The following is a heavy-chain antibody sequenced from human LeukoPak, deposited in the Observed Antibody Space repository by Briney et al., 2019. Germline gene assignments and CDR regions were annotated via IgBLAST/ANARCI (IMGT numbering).Heavy chain of an antibody. D-gene: IGHD3-10*01. CDR2: ISAYNGNT. V-gene: IGHV1-18*01. Sequence: GASVKVSCKASGYSFTTYSINWVRQAPGQGLEWMGWISAYNGNTNYAQKVQGRVTLTTDTSTSTAYMELRSLRSDDTAVYYCARGGSFGTYWGQGSLVTVSS. CDR3: ARGGSFGTY. J-gene: IGHJ4*02. CDR1: GYSFTTYS.